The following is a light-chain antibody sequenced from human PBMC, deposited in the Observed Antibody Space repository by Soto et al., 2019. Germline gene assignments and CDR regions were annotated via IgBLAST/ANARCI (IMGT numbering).Light chain of an antibody. CDR3: QQYNTYS. Sequence: DIQMAQSPSTLSASVGDRVTITCRASQSISTWLAWYQHKAGKAPKLLIYKASNLESGLPSRFSGSGSGTELTLTISSLPPEDFATYYCQQYNTYSFGQGTKVEIK. CDR2: KAS. J-gene: IGKJ1*01. V-gene: IGKV1-5*03. CDR1: QSISTW.